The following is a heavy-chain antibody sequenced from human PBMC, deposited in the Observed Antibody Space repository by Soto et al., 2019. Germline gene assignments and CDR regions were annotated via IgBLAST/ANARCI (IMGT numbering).Heavy chain of an antibody. J-gene: IGHJ4*02. CDR3: ARAGGLLVDY. V-gene: IGHV3-30-3*01. D-gene: IGHD1-26*01. CDR2: KTYDGSNK. CDR1: GFMFSSYA. Sequence: QVQLVESGGGVVQPGRSLRLSCAASGFMFSSYAMHWVRQAPGKGLEWVAVKTYDGSNKYYADSVKGRFTISRDNSKNKLYLQMNSLRAEDTAVYYCARAGGLLVDYWGQGILVTVSS.